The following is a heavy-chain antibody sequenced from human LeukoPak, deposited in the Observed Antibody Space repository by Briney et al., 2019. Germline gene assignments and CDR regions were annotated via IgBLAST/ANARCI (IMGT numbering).Heavy chain of an antibody. CDR3: ARDKIAVAGKGFDY. D-gene: IGHD6-19*01. CDR1: GYTFTSYD. Sequence: ASVKVSCKASGYTFTSYDINWVRQATGQGLEWMGWMNPSSGNTGYAQKFQGRVTMTRNTSISTAYMELSSLRSEDTAVYYRARDKIAVAGKGFDYWGQGTLVTVSS. CDR2: MNPSSGNT. J-gene: IGHJ4*02. V-gene: IGHV1-8*01.